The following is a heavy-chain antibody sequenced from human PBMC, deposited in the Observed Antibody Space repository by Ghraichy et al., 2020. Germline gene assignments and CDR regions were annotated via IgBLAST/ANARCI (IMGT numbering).Heavy chain of an antibody. CDR3: ARDPRYCTSTSCYPSYYYGMDV. Sequence: SVKVSCKASGGTFSSYAINWVRQAPGQGLEWMGGIIPIFSTADYAQNFQGRVTITADRSTSTAYMELSSLRSEDTAVYYCARDPRYCTSTSCYPSYYYGMDVWGQGTTVTVSS. CDR1: GGTFSSYA. D-gene: IGHD2-2*01. J-gene: IGHJ6*02. CDR2: IIPIFSTA. V-gene: IGHV1-69*06.